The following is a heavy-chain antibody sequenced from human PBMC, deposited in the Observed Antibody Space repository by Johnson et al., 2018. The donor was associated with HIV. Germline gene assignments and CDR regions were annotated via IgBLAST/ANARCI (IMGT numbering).Heavy chain of an antibody. V-gene: IGHV3-9*01. CDR1: GFIFDDYG. J-gene: IGHJ3*02. CDR2: ISCDSGSI. Sequence: VQLVESGGGLVQPGRSLRLSCAASGFIFDDYGMHWVRQAPGKGLEWVSGISCDSGSIGYADSVKGRFTISRDNAKNSLYLQMNRLRAEDTALYYCAKIQGDTVGYVAFDIWGQGTMVTVSS. CDR3: AKIQGDTVGYVAFDI. D-gene: IGHD4-23*01.